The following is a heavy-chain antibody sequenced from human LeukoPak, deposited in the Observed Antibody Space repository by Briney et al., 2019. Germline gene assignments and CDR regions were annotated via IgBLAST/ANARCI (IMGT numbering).Heavy chain of an antibody. D-gene: IGHD6-13*01. CDR1: GFTFDDYA. CDR2: ISWNSGSI. Sequence: GGSLRLSCAASGFTFDDYAMHWVRQAPGKGLDWVSGISWNSGSIGYADSVKGRFTISRDNAKNSLYLQMNSLRAEDMALYYCAKSNSAAAAAFDIWGQGTMVTVSS. CDR3: AKSNSAAAAAFDI. J-gene: IGHJ3*02. V-gene: IGHV3-9*03.